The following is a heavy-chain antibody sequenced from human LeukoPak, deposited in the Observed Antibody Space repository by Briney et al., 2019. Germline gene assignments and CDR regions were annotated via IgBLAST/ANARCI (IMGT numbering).Heavy chain of an antibody. D-gene: IGHD3-10*01. Sequence: ASVKVSCKASGYTFTSYGISWVRQAPGQGLEWMGWISTYNGNTNYAQKLQGRVTMTTDTSTSTAYMELRSLRSDDTAVYYCARDLHRVVVRGVPHYYYYMDVWGKGTTVTISS. J-gene: IGHJ6*03. CDR2: ISTYNGNT. V-gene: IGHV1-18*01. CDR1: GYTFTSYG. CDR3: ARDLHRVVVRGVPHYYYYMDV.